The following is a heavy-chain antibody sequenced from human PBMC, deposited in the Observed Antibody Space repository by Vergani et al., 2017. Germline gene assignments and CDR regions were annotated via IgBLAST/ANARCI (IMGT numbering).Heavy chain of an antibody. CDR1: GGSISSSSYY. D-gene: IGHD3-10*01. CDR3: ARHVNRRFTVFDI. V-gene: IGHV4-61*02. CDR2: IYTSGST. J-gene: IGHJ3*02. Sequence: QLQLQESGPGLVKPSETLSLTCTVSGGSISSSSYYWGWIRQPAGKGLEWIGRIYTSGSTNYNPSLKSRVTISVDTSKNQFSLKLSSVTAADTAVYYCARHVNRRFTVFDIWGQGTMVTVSS.